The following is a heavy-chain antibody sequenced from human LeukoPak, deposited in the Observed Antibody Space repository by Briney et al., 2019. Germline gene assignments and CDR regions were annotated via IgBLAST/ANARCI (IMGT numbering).Heavy chain of an antibody. Sequence: GGSLRLSXAASGFTFSNYWMTWVRQASGNGLEWVANIKQGGNEKYYVDSVKGRFTISRDNAKNSLYLQMNSLRAEDTAVYYCASSGDWGQGTLVTVSS. CDR2: IKQGGNEK. CDR3: ASSGD. V-gene: IGHV3-7*01. D-gene: IGHD4-17*01. J-gene: IGHJ4*02. CDR1: GFTFSNYW.